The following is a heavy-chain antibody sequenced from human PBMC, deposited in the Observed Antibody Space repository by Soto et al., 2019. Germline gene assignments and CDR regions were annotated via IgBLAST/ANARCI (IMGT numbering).Heavy chain of an antibody. CDR2: IYTTGST. J-gene: IGHJ4*02. Sequence: PSETLSLTCTVVGDSISNSYWSWVRQPAGKGLQWIGRIYTTGSTIYNPSLKTRITMSLDTSKNQFSLDLASVTAADTAKYYCARARRMTRGVLLDYWSQGILVTVSS. D-gene: IGHD2-8*01. V-gene: IGHV4-4*07. CDR1: GDSISNSY. CDR3: ARARRMTRGVLLDY.